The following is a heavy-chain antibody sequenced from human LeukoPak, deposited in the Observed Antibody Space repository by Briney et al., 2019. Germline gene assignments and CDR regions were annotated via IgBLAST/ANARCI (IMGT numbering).Heavy chain of an antibody. CDR2: INPNSGGT. CDR1: GYTFTGYY. Sequence: ASVKVSCKASGYTFTGYYMHWVRQAPGQGLEWMGQINPNSGGTNYAQKFQGRVTMTRDTSISTAYMELSRLRSDDTAVYYCARGYEVRGVIIDLSHDYWGQGTLVTVSS. V-gene: IGHV1-2*06. D-gene: IGHD3-10*01. CDR3: ARGYEVRGVIIDLSHDY. J-gene: IGHJ4*02.